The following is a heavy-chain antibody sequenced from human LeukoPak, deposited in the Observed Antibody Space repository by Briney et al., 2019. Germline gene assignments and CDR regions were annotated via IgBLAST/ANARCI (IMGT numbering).Heavy chain of an antibody. J-gene: IGHJ4*02. Sequence: GRSLRLSCAASGFTFSSYAMHWVRQAPGKGLEWVAVTSYDGSNKYYADSVKGRFTISRDNSKNTLYLQMNSLRAEDTAVYYCAREGGSTLAFDYWGQGTLVTVSS. D-gene: IGHD2-2*01. CDR2: TSYDGSNK. CDR1: GFTFSSYA. V-gene: IGHV3-30*04. CDR3: AREGGSTLAFDY.